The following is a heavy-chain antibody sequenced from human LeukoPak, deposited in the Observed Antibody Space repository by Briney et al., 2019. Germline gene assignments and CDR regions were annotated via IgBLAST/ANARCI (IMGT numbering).Heavy chain of an antibody. CDR2: IRPNSGGT. Sequence: ASVKVSCKASGYTFGAYYMYWVRQATGQGLEWMGWIRPNSGGTNHTQKFQGRVTMTRDTSINTAYMELSRLTSDDTAVYFCATWGLHFDIWGQGTMVIVAS. V-gene: IGHV1-2*02. D-gene: IGHD3-16*01. CDR1: GYTFGAYY. CDR3: ATWGLHFDI. J-gene: IGHJ3*02.